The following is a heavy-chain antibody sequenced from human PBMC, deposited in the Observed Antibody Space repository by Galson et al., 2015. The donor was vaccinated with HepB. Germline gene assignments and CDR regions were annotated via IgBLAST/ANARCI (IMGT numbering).Heavy chain of an antibody. Sequence: SLRLSCAASGFTFSSYSMNWVRQAPGKGLEWVSSISSSSSYIYYADSVKGRFTISRDNAKNSLYLQMNSLRAEDTAVYYCARDMDDSSGYYSGYYYYYMDVWGKGTTVTVSS. CDR3: ARDMDDSSGYYSGYYYYYMDV. V-gene: IGHV3-21*01. D-gene: IGHD3-22*01. CDR1: GFTFSSYS. CDR2: ISSSSSYI. J-gene: IGHJ6*03.